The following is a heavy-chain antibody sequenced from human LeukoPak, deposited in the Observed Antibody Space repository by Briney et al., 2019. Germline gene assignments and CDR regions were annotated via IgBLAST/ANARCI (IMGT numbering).Heavy chain of an antibody. Sequence: EASVTVSCRASGGIFSRYAISWVRQAPGQGLEWMGGTIPIFGTANYAQKFQGRVMITADESTSTAYMELSSLRSEDTAVYFCARDRVVGLGLDNAFDIWGQGTVVTVSS. CDR2: TIPIFGTA. CDR1: GGIFSRYA. CDR3: ARDRVVGLGLDNAFDI. D-gene: IGHD2-15*01. J-gene: IGHJ3*02. V-gene: IGHV1-69*13.